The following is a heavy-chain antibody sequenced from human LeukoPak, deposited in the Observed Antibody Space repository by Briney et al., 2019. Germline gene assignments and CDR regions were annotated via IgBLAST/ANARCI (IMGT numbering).Heavy chain of an antibody. CDR3: ARLNVDTAMANNYYYMDV. V-gene: IGHV5-51*01. CDR2: IYPGDSDT. CDR1: GYSFTSYW. Sequence: GESLKISCKGSGYSFTSYWIGWVRQMPGKGLEWMGIIYPGDSDTRYSPSFQGQVTISADKSISTAYLQWSSLKASDTAMYYCARLNVDTAMANNYYYMDVWGKGTTVTVSS. D-gene: IGHD5-18*01. J-gene: IGHJ6*03.